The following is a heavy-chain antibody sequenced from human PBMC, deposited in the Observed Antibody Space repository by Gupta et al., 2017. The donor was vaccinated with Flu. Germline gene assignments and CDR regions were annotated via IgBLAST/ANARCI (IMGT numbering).Heavy chain of an antibody. CDR3: ARHVSGSSQKFDP. Sequence: DYWGWIRQPPGKGLEWIGSIYYSGSAYYNPSLKSRVTISVDTSKNQFSLRLRFVTAADTAVYYCARHVSGSSQKFDPWGQGTLVTVSS. CDR2: IYYSGSA. CDR1: DY. J-gene: IGHJ5*02. D-gene: IGHD6-6*01. V-gene: IGHV4-39*01.